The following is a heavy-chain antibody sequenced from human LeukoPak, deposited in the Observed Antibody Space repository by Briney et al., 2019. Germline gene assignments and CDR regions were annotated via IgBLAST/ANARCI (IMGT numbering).Heavy chain of an antibody. V-gene: IGHV1-18*01. CDR2: ISAYNGNT. Sequence: EASVKVSCKASGYTFTSYGISWVRQAPGQGLEWMGWISAYNGNTNYAQKLQGRVTMTRNTSISTAYMELSSLRSEDTAVYYCARGGGSWGLDYWGQGTLVTVSS. J-gene: IGHJ4*02. CDR3: ARGGGSWGLDY. D-gene: IGHD2-15*01. CDR1: GYTFTSYG.